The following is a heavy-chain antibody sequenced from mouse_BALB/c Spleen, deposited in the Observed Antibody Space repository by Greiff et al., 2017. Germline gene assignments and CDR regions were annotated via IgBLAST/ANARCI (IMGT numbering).Heavy chain of an antibody. CDR3: ARDRGAGNYLDY. J-gene: IGHJ2*01. Sequence: EVQLVESGGGLVKPGGSLKLSCAASGFTFSDYYMYWVRQTPEKRLEWVATISDGGSYTYYPDSVKGRFTISRDNAKNNLYLQMSSLKSEDTAMYYCARDRGAGNYLDYWGQGTTLTVSS. CDR2: ISDGGSYT. CDR1: GFTFSDYY. V-gene: IGHV5-4*02. D-gene: IGHD2-14*01.